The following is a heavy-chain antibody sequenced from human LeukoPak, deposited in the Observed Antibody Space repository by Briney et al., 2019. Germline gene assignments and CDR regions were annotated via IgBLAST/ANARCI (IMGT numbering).Heavy chain of an antibody. Sequence: GGSLTLSCAASGFSFSDSYMSWIRQAPGKGLEWVSYISSSSTNINYAEYVKGRFTIYRDNAKNSLYLQMNSLRAEDTAVYYCARAEVVSYYYDSSGYYHHWGQGTLVTVSS. CDR1: GFSFSDSY. J-gene: IGHJ5*02. CDR2: ISSSSTNI. CDR3: ARAEVVSYYYDSSGYYHH. V-gene: IGHV3-11*06. D-gene: IGHD3-22*01.